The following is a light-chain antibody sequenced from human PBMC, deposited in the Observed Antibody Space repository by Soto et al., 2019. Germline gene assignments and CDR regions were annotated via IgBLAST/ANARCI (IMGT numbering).Light chain of an antibody. V-gene: IGLV2-11*01. CDR3: CSYAGMYIWV. CDR2: DVS. J-gene: IGLJ3*02. Sequence: QSALTQPRSVSGSPGQSVTISCTGTSSDVGAYNYVSWYQRHPGKGPKLMIHDVSKRPSGVPDRFSGSKSGNTASLTISGLQAEDEADYYCCSYAGMYIWVFGGGTKVTVL. CDR1: SSDVGAYNY.